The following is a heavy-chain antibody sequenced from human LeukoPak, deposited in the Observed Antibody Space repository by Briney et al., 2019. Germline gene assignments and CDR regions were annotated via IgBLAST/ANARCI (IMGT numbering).Heavy chain of an antibody. D-gene: IGHD5/OR15-5a*01. V-gene: IGHV3-30*02. J-gene: IGHJ4*02. CDR3: ARQIGVSIDY. Sequence: PGGSLRLSCAASRFTFGSFDMHWVRQAPGKGLEWVTFIRFDGSNKYYADSVKGRFTISRDNSKNTLYLQMSSLRPEDTAVYYCARQIGVSIDYWGQGTLVTASS. CDR2: IRFDGSNK. CDR1: RFTFGSFD.